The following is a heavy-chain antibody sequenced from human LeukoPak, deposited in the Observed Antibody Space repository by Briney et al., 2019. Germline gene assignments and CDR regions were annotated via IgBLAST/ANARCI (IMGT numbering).Heavy chain of an antibody. CDR3: ARGMGTSWFDY. CDR2: IDPNSGGT. Sequence: ASVKVSCKVSGYTFTAYYMHWVRQAPGQGLEWMGRIDPNSGGTKYAQKFQGRVPLTRDTSINTVYMELNTLTSDDMALYYCARGMGTSWFDYWGQGTLVTVSS. D-gene: IGHD6-13*01. J-gene: IGHJ4*02. V-gene: IGHV1-2*02. CDR1: GYTFTAYY.